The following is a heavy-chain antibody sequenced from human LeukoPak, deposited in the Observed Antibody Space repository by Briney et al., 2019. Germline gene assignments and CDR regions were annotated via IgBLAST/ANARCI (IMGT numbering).Heavy chain of an antibody. CDR3: ARDRYDYVWGSYLYGMDV. CDR1: GGSISSGGYY. Sequence: SETLSLTCTVSGGSISSGGYYWSWIRQHPGKGLEWIGYIYYSGSTYYNPSLKGRVTISVDTSKNQFSLKLSSVTAADTAVYYCARDRYDYVWGSYLYGMDVWGQGTTVTVSS. J-gene: IGHJ6*02. V-gene: IGHV4-31*03. D-gene: IGHD3-16*01. CDR2: IYYSGST.